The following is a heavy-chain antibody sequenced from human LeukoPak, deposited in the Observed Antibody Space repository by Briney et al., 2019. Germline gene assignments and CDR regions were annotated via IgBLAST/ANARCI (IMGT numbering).Heavy chain of an antibody. CDR1: GFLFRDYG. D-gene: IGHD3-22*01. J-gene: IGHJ4*01. Sequence: GGSLRLSCAASGFLFRDYGMHWVRQTPGKGLESLAFISYDESKRDYSDSVKGRVAISRDNSKNTLDLHIDRLRTEDTGVYYCARDSSGFFYSLDYWGHGTLVTVS. CDR3: ARDSSGFFYSLDY. CDR2: ISYDESKR. V-gene: IGHV3-30*09.